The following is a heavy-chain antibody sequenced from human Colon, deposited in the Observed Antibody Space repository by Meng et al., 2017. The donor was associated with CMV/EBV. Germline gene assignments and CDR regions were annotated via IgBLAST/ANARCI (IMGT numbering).Heavy chain of an antibody. Sequence: ITYVKHWVRQAPGQRLEWMGWSNTGNGNTKYSQEFQDRVTITRDTSANTAHMEMSSLRSRDMAVYYCARDDGHGGFYLDYWGQGTLVTVSS. D-gene: IGHD3-16*01. CDR1: ITYV. CDR2: SNTGNGNT. CDR3: ARDDGHGGFYLDY. V-gene: IGHV1-3*02. J-gene: IGHJ4*02.